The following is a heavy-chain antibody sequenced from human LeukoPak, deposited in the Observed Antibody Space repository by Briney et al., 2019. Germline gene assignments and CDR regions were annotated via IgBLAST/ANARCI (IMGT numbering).Heavy chain of an antibody. CDR3: AREKWELLLFFDS. CDR2: IYYSGNT. CDR1: GGSISNYY. J-gene: IGHJ4*02. D-gene: IGHD1-26*01. Sequence: PSETLSLTCTVSGGSISNYYWSWIRQPPGKGLEWIGYIYYSGNTNYNPSLKSRVTISVDTSKNQFSLKLSSVTAADTAVYYCAREKWELLLFFDSWGQGTLVTVSS. V-gene: IGHV4-59*01.